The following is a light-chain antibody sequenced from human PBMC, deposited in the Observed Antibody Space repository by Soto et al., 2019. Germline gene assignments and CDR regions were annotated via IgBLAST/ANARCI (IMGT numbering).Light chain of an antibody. CDR1: QSVSSK. CDR2: SAS. CDR3: QQYNNWPPIT. J-gene: IGKJ5*01. Sequence: ETVMTQSPGTLSVSPGDRATLSCRASQSVSSKLAWYQQKPGQAPRLLIHSASTRAAGVPARFSGSGSGTEFTLNISSLQSEDFAVYYCQQYNNWPPITFGQGTRLENK. V-gene: IGKV3D-15*01.